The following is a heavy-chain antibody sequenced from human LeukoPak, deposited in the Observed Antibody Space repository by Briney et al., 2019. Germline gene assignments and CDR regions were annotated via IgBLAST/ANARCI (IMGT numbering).Heavy chain of an antibody. Sequence: SVKVSCKASGGTFSSYAISWVRQAPGQGLEWMGRIIPILGIANYAQKFQGRVTITADKSTSTAYMELSSLRSEDTAVYYCAAPPYYDILTADYYGMDVWGRGTTVTVSS. D-gene: IGHD3-9*01. CDR1: GGTFSSYA. CDR2: IIPILGIA. J-gene: IGHJ6*02. CDR3: AAPPYYDILTADYYGMDV. V-gene: IGHV1-69*04.